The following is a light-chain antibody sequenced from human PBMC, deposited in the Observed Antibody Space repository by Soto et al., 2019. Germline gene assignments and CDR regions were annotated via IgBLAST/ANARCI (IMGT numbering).Light chain of an antibody. CDR2: EVS. J-gene: IGLJ2*01. V-gene: IGLV2-11*01. Sequence: QSVLTQPRSVSGSPGQSVTISCTGTSSDVGGYNYVSWYQQHPGKAPKLMIYEVSKRPSGVPDRFSGSKSGNTASLTVSGLQADDEADYYCSSYGGGNTVVFGGGTKVTVL. CDR1: SSDVGGYNY. CDR3: SSYGGGNTVV.